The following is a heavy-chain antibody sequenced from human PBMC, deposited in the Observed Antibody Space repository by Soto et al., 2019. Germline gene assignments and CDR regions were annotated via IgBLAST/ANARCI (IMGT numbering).Heavy chain of an antibody. J-gene: IGHJ4*02. V-gene: IGHV3-30*18. CDR3: AKPFIGSYYHSNVFAS. CDR2: ISYDGSNQ. Sequence: GGSLRLSCAASAFTFSSYGMHWVRQAPGKGLEWVAVISYDGSNQYYADSVKGRFTVSRDNSKNPLYLQMNSLRDEDTAVYYCAKPFIGSYYHSNVFASWDKGTLAPVSA. D-gene: IGHD2-15*01. CDR1: AFTFSSYG.